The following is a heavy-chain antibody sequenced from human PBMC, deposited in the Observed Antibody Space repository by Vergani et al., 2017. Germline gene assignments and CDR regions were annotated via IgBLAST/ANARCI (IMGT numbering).Heavy chain of an antibody. CDR3: ARVGSTTTVVTPGGNYYYYGMDV. V-gene: IGHV4-61*01. CDR2: ISYSGST. D-gene: IGHD4-23*01. J-gene: IGHJ6*02. Sequence: QLQESGPGLVKPSGTLSLTCSVTGGSFFNSRYYWSWIRQPPGKGLEWIGYISYSGSTNYNPSLKSRVTISVDTSKNQFSLKLSSVTAADTAVYYCARVGSTTTVVTPGGNYYYYGMDVWGQGTTVTVSS. CDR1: GGSFFNSRYY.